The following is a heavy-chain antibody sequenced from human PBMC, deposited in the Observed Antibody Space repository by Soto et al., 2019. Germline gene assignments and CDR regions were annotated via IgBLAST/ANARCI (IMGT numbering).Heavy chain of an antibody. D-gene: IGHD3-10*01. Sequence: PGGSLRLSCAASGFPFSSYAMSWVRQAPGKGLEWVSAISGSGGSTYYADSVKGRFTISRDNSKNTLYLQMNSLRAEDTAVYYCAKARHASRFGEEYYYYMDVWGKGTTVTVSS. CDR3: AKARHASRFGEEYYYYMDV. J-gene: IGHJ6*03. V-gene: IGHV3-23*01. CDR1: GFPFSSYA. CDR2: ISGSGGST.